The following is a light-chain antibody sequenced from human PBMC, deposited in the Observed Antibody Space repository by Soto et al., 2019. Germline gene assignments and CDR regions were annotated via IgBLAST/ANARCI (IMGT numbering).Light chain of an antibody. V-gene: IGKV1-5*01. J-gene: IGKJ1*01. Sequence: DSQMTQSPSTLSASVGDRVTITCRASQSISSWVSWYQQKPGKAPKLLIYAASSLESGVPSRFSGSGSGTEFTLNITSLQPDDFATYYCQQYNSYPWTFDQGTKVEI. CDR3: QQYNSYPWT. CDR2: AAS. CDR1: QSISSW.